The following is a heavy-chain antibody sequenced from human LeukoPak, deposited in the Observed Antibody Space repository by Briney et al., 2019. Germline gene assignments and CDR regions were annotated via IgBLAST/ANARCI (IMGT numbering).Heavy chain of an antibody. J-gene: IGHJ5*02. CDR2: IRSKANSYAT. CDR1: GFTFSSYA. Sequence: GGSLRLSCAASGFTFSSYAMSWVRQASGKGLEWVGRIRSKANSYATAYAASVKGRFTISRDDSKNTAYLQMNSLKTEDTAVYYCTGRITMVRGVIITANWFDPWGQGTLVTVSS. CDR3: TGRITMVRGVIITANWFDP. V-gene: IGHV3-73*01. D-gene: IGHD3-10*01.